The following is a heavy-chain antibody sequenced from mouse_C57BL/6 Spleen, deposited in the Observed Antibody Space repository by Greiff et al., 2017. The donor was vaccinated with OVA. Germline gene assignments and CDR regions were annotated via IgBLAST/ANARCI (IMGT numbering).Heavy chain of an antibody. J-gene: IGHJ2*01. CDR1: GYTFTSYW. D-gene: IGHD1-1*01. Sequence: QVQLQQPGAELVKPGASVKLSCKASGYTFTSYWMHWVKQRPGQGLEWIGMIHPNSGSTNYNEKFKSKATLTVDKSSSTAYMQLSSLTSEDSAVYFCARSMPMGYYGSSYGDYFDYWGQGTTLTVSS. CDR2: IHPNSGST. CDR3: ARSMPMGYYGSSYGDYFDY. V-gene: IGHV1-64*01.